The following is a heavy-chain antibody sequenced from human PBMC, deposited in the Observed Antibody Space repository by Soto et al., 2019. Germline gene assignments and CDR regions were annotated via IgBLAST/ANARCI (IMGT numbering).Heavy chain of an antibody. J-gene: IGHJ6*02. Sequence: GESLKIACKGSGYSFTSYWIGWVRQMPGKGLEWMGIIYPGGSGTRYSPSFQGQVTSSADKSISTAYLQWSSLKASETAMYYCGITWFGDPGNYFYYSMDVWGQGTTVTVSS. CDR3: GITWFGDPGNYFYYSMDV. D-gene: IGHD3-10*01. CDR1: GYSFTSYW. V-gene: IGHV5-51*01. CDR2: IYPGGSGT.